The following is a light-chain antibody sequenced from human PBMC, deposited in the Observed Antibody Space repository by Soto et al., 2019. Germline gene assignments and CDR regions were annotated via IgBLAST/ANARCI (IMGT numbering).Light chain of an antibody. Sequence: DIQMTQSPSTLSASVGDRVTITCRASQNIRKGMAWFQQRPGKAPRLLIYEASTLESGVPTRFSGSGFGTEFTLTISSLQSDDIATYYCQRYTTSSWTFGQGTKVEIK. CDR3: QRYTTSSWT. V-gene: IGKV1-5*03. J-gene: IGKJ1*01. CDR1: QNIRKG. CDR2: EAS.